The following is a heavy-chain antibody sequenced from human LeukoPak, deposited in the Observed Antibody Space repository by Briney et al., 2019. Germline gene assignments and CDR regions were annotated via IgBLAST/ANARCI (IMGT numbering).Heavy chain of an antibody. CDR2: INHSGST. J-gene: IGHJ5*02. CDR3: ARGRARIAAAGWFDP. V-gene: IGHV4-39*07. Sequence: PSETLSLTCTVSGGSISSSGYYWSWIRQPPGKGLEWIGEINHSGSTNYNPSLKSRVTISVDTSKNQFSLKLSSVTAADTAVYYCARGRARIAAAGWFDPWGQGTLVTVSS. CDR1: GGSISSSGYY. D-gene: IGHD6-13*01.